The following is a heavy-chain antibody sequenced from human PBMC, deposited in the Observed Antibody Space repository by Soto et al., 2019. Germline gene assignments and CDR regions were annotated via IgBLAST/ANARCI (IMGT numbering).Heavy chain of an antibody. V-gene: IGHV4-59*01. J-gene: IGHJ5*02. D-gene: IGHD2-2*01. CDR2: IYYSGST. CDR1: GGSISSDY. Sequence: LSLTCTVSGGSISSDYWSWIRQPPGKGLEWIGYIYYSGSTNYNPSLKSRVTISVDTSKNQFALNLSSVTAADTAVYYCARQGPASILNSWFDPWGQGTLVTVSS. CDR3: ARQGPASILNSWFDP.